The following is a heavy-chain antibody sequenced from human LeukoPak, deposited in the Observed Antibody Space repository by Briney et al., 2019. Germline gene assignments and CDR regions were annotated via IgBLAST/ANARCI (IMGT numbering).Heavy chain of an antibody. CDR2: IIPILGIA. CDR3: ATRIAAAGFDAFDI. D-gene: IGHD6-13*01. CDR1: GGTFSSYA. Sequence: ASVKVSCKASGGTFSSYAISWARQAPGQGLEWMGRIIPILGIANYAQKFQGRVTITADKSTSTAYMELSSLRSEDTAVYYCATRIAAAGFDAFDIWGQGTMVTVSS. J-gene: IGHJ3*02. V-gene: IGHV1-69*04.